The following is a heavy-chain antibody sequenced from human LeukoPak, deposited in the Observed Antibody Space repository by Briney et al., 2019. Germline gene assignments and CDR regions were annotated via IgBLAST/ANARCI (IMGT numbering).Heavy chain of an antibody. CDR1: GFSVSSNY. J-gene: IGHJ4*02. Sequence: PGGSLRLSCAASGFSVSSNYMNWVRQAPGKGLEWVSAIYTGGTTYYADSVKGRFTISRDNSKNTLYLQMNSLGAEDTAVYYCAGDKLGSGYSSDFDYWGQGTLVTVSS. V-gene: IGHV3-66*02. D-gene: IGHD6-19*01. CDR2: IYTGGTT. CDR3: AGDKLGSGYSSDFDY.